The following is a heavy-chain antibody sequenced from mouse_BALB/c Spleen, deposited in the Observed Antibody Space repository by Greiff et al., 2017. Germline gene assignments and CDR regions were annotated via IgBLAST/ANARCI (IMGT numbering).Heavy chain of an antibody. CDR3: TRGGFDY. CDR2: IDPETGGT. V-gene: IGHV1-15*01. CDR1: GYTFTDYE. Sequence: QVQLQQSGAELVRPGASVTLSCKASGYTFTDYEMHWVKQTPVHGLEWIGAIDPETGGTAYNQKFKGKATLTADKSSSTAYMELRSLTSEDSAVYYCTRGGFDYWGQGTTLTVSS. J-gene: IGHJ2*01.